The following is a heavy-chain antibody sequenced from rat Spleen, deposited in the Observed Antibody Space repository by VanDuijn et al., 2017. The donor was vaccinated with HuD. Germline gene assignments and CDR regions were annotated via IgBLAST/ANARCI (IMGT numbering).Heavy chain of an antibody. CDR3: ATRDNNYAY. V-gene: IGHV5-58*01. D-gene: IGHD1-10*01. J-gene: IGHJ2*01. CDR1: GFTFSSYW. CDR2: INTDGGST. Sequence: EVQLVETGGGLVQPGRSLKLSCVASGFTFSSYWMYWIRQAPGKGLAWVSSINTDGGSTYYPDSVKGRFTISRDNAENTVYLQMNSLRSEDTPTYYCATRDNNYAYWGQGVMVTVSS.